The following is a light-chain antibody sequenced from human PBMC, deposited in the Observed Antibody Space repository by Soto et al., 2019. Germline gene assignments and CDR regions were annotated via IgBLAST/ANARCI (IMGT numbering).Light chain of an antibody. CDR3: QSYDISLHNYV. CDR1: SSNIGARHD. J-gene: IGLJ1*01. Sequence: QSALTQPPSVSGAPGQRVTISCTGSSSNIGARHDVNWYQQLPGSAPQLLIYANNNRPSGVPDRFSGSQSGTSASLAITGLQAEDEADYYCQSYDISLHNYVFGTGTKLTVL. V-gene: IGLV1-40*01. CDR2: ANN.